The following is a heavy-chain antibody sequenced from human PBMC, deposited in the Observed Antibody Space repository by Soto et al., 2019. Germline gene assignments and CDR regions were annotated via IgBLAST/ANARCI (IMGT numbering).Heavy chain of an antibody. J-gene: IGHJ4*02. D-gene: IGHD3-22*01. CDR3: AREAIYYDSSGYYFVPQSRTYYFDY. Sequence: QVQLQESGPGLVKPSQTLSLTCTVSGGSISSGGYYWSWIRQHPGKGLEWIGYIYYSGSTYYNPSLKSRVTLSVDQSKNQFYPKLSSVTAADTAVYYCAREAIYYDSSGYYFVPQSRTYYFDYWGQGTLVTVSS. CDR2: IYYSGST. CDR1: GGSISSGGYY. V-gene: IGHV4-31*03.